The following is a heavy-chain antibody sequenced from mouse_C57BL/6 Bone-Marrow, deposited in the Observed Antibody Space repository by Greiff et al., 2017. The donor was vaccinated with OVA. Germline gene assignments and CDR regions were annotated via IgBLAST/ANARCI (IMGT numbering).Heavy chain of an antibody. Sequence: VKLQQSDAELVKPGASVKISCKVSGYTFTDHTIHWMKQRPEQGLEWIGYIYPRDGSTKYNEKFKGKATLTADKSSSTAYMQLNSLTSEDSAVYFCARPAQATCSWFAYWGQGTLVTVSA. V-gene: IGHV1-78*01. J-gene: IGHJ3*01. CDR2: IYPRDGST. D-gene: IGHD3-2*02. CDR1: GYTFTDHT. CDR3: ARPAQATCSWFAY.